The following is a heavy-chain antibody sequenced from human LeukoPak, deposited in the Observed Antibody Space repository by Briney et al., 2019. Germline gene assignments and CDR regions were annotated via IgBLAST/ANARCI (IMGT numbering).Heavy chain of an antibody. Sequence: PGGSLRLSCAASGFTFSSYAMSWVRQAPGKGLEWVSAISGSGGSTYYADSVKGRFTISRDSSKNTLYLQMNSLRAEDTAVYYCAKVMTRTMVRGVPPSDYWGQGTLVTVSS. CDR2: ISGSGGST. CDR1: GFTFSSYA. J-gene: IGHJ4*02. V-gene: IGHV3-23*01. D-gene: IGHD3-10*01. CDR3: AKVMTRTMVRGVPPSDY.